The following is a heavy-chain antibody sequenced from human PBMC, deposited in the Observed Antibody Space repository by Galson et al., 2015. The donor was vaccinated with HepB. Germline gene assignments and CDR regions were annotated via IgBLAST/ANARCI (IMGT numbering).Heavy chain of an antibody. Sequence: SVKVSCKASGGTFSSYAISWVRQAPGQGLEWMGGIIPIFGTANYAQKFQGRVTITADESTSTAYMELSSLRSEDTAVYYCARDSVRVPAAVTLSNAYYYGMDVWGQGTTVTVSS. D-gene: IGHD2-2*01. CDR2: IIPIFGTA. CDR3: ARDSVRVPAAVTLSNAYYYGMDV. V-gene: IGHV1-69*13. CDR1: GGTFSSYA. J-gene: IGHJ6*02.